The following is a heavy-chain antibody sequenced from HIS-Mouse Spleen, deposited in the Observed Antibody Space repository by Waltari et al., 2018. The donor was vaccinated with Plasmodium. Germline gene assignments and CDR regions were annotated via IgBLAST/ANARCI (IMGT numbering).Heavy chain of an antibody. CDR2: INPNSGGT. V-gene: IGHV1-2*02. Sequence: QVQLVQSGAEVKKPGASVKVSCKASGYNFTGYYMHWVHQAPGQGLEWMGWINPNSGGTNYAQKFQGRVTMTRDTSISTAYMELSRLRSDDTAVYYCARVLGYKAAAGTFVEYFQHWGQGTLVTVSS. J-gene: IGHJ1*01. D-gene: IGHD6-13*01. CDR1: GYNFTGYY. CDR3: ARVLGYKAAAGTFVEYFQH.